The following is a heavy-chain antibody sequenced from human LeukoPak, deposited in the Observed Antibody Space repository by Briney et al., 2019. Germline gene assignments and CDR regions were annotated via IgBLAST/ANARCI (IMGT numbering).Heavy chain of an antibody. CDR3: ARDPGNSYGSGY. D-gene: IGHD5-18*01. V-gene: IGHV4-34*01. J-gene: IGHJ4*02. CDR2: INHSGST. Sequence: KTSETLSLTCAVYGGSFSGYYWSWIRQPPGKGLEWIGEINHSGSTNYNPPLKSRVTMSVDTSKNQFSLKLSSVTAADTAVYYCARDPGNSYGSGYWGQGTLVTVSS. CDR1: GGSFSGYY.